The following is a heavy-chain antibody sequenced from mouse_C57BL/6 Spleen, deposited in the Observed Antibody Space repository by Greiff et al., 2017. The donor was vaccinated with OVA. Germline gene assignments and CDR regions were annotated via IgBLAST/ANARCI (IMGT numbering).Heavy chain of an antibody. J-gene: IGHJ4*01. CDR3: ARYGYDVGDYAMDY. Sequence: QVQLQQPGAELVKPGASVKMSCKASGYTFTSYWITWVKQRPGQGLEWIGDIYPGSGSTNYNEKFKSKATLTVDTSSSTADMQLSSLTSEDSAVYYCARYGYDVGDYAMDYWGQGTSVTVSS. CDR2: IYPGSGST. D-gene: IGHD2-2*01. V-gene: IGHV1-55*01. CDR1: GYTFTSYW.